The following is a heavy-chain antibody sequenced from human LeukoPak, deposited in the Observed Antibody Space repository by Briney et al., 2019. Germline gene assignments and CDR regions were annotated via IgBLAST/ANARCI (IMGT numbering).Heavy chain of an antibody. CDR2: IIPIFGTA. CDR1: GYTFTGYY. CDR3: ARDSFPYTADGFS. Sequence: GASVKVSCKASGYTFTGYYMHWVRQAPGQGLEWMGGIIPIFGTANYAQKFQGRVTITADESTSTAYMELSSLRSEDTAVYYCARDSFPYTADGFSWGQGTLVTVSS. V-gene: IGHV1-69*13. D-gene: IGHD3-16*01. J-gene: IGHJ5*02.